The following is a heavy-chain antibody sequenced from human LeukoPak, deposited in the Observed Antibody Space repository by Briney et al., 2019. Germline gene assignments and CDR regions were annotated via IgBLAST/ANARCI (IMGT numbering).Heavy chain of an antibody. V-gene: IGHV3-23*01. CDR3: AALIGYCSGGSCYAFDI. CDR1: GFSFSGYA. D-gene: IGHD2-15*01. J-gene: IGHJ3*02. Sequence: GGSLRLSCAGSGFSFSGYAMSWVRQAPGKGLEGVSAVDETGRSTYYADSVKGRFTISRDNSKNTLYLQMNSLRAEDTAVYYCAALIGYCSGGSCYAFDIWGQGTMVTVSS. CDR2: VDETGRST.